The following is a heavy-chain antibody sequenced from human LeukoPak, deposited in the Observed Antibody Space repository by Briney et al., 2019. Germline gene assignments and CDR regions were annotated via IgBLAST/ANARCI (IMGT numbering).Heavy chain of an antibody. V-gene: IGHV1-8*01. J-gene: IGHJ6*03. Sequence: ASVKVSCKASGYTFTSYDINWVRQATGQGLEWMGWMNPNSGNTGYAQKFQGRVTMTRNTSISTAYMELSSLRSEDTAVYYCVIAPSWSGFSSYYYMDVWGKGTTVTVSS. CDR1: GYTFTSYD. CDR3: VIAPSWSGFSSYYYMDV. D-gene: IGHD3-3*01. CDR2: MNPNSGNT.